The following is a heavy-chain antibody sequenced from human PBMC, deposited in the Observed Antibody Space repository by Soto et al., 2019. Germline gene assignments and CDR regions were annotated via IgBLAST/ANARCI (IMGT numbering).Heavy chain of an antibody. Sequence: EVQLVESGGGLVKPGGSLRLSCAASGFTFSSYSMNWVRQAPGKGLEWVSSISSSSSYIYYADSVKGRFTISRDNAKNSLYLQMNSLSAEDTAVYYCARRELSGVRDGYYFDSWGQGTLVTVSS. D-gene: IGHD3-16*02. J-gene: IGHJ4*02. V-gene: IGHV3-21*01. CDR2: ISSSSSYI. CDR1: GFTFSSYS. CDR3: ARRELSGVRDGYYFDS.